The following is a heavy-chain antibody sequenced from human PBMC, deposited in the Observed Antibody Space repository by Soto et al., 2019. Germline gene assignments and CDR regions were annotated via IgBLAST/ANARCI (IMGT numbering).Heavy chain of an antibody. Sequence: GGSLRLSCAASGFTFRSYAMDWVRQAPGKGLEWVAVISYDGTNKYYADSVRGRFTISRDNTKNTVWLQMNSLRGEDTAVYYCAKERRYSFDALDLWGQGTLVTVSS. J-gene: IGHJ3*01. D-gene: IGHD5-18*01. CDR1: GFTFRSYA. V-gene: IGHV3-30*01. CDR3: AKERRYSFDALDL. CDR2: ISYDGTNK.